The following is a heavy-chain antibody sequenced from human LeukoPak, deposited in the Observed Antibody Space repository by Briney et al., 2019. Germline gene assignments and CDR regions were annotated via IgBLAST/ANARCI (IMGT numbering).Heavy chain of an antibody. CDR1: GFTFSSYA. CDR2: ISYDGSNK. V-gene: IGHV3-30*01. Sequence: GRSLRLSCAASGFTFSSYAMHWVRQAPGKGLEWVAAISYDGSNKYYADSVKGRFTISRDNSKNTLYLQMNSLRAEDTAVYYCARETLSSSWFHFDYWGQGTLVTVSS. CDR3: ARETLSSSWFHFDY. J-gene: IGHJ4*02. D-gene: IGHD6-13*01.